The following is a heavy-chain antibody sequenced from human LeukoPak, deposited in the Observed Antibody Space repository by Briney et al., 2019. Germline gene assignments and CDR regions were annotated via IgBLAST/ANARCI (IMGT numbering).Heavy chain of an antibody. Sequence: SETLSLTCTVSGGSISSYYWGWIRQPPGKGLEWIGSIYYSGSTYYNPSLKSRVTISVDTSKNQFSLKLSSVTAADTAVYYCARDDTDGWFDPWGQGTLVTVSS. CDR3: ARDDTDGWFDP. V-gene: IGHV4-39*02. CDR1: GGSISSYY. J-gene: IGHJ5*02. CDR2: IYYSGST.